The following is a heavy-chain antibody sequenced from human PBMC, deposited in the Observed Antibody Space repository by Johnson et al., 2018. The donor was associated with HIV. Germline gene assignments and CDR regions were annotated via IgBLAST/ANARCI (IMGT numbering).Heavy chain of an antibody. D-gene: IGHD5-18*01. CDR1: GITFSDYY. CDR2: ISSSGSTI. Sequence: QVQLVESGGGVVQPGRSLRLSCEASGITFSDYYMSWIRQAPGKGLEWVSYISSSGSTIYYADSVKGRFTISRDNAKNSLYLQMISLRAEDTAVYYCARERYGWGRNDAFDIWGQGTMVTVSS. J-gene: IGHJ3*02. V-gene: IGHV3-11*04. CDR3: ARERYGWGRNDAFDI.